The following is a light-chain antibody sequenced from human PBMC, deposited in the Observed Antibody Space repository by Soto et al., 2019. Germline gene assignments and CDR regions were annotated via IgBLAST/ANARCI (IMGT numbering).Light chain of an antibody. CDR2: AAS. J-gene: IGKJ4*01. CDR1: QDIDFY. CDR3: QQRFSNTLT. Sequence: DIPMTQSPSSLSASVGARVTITCRAGQDIDFYLNWYQNKPGKAPKLVIYAASTLQAGVPSRFSGSGSGTDFNLTITSLQTEDLATYDCQQRFSNTLTFGGGTKVDIK. V-gene: IGKV1-39*01.